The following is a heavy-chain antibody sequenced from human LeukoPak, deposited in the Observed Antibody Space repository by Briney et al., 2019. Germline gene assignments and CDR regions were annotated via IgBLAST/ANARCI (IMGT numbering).Heavy chain of an antibody. D-gene: IGHD4-11*01. CDR3: ARGSTTPGLDYYYYYMDV. CDR2: IIPIFGTT. CDR1: GGTFRSYV. V-gene: IGHV1-69*01. J-gene: IGHJ6*03. Sequence: SVKVSCKASGGTFRSYVISWVRQAPGQGLEYMGGIIPIFGTTNYAQKFQGRVTITADESTSTAYMELSSLRSEDTAVYYCARGSTTPGLDYYYYYMDVWGKGTTVTVSS.